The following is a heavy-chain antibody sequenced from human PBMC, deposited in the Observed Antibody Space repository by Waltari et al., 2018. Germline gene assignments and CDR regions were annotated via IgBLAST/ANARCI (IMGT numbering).Heavy chain of an antibody. Sequence: QVQLVQSGAEVKKSGASVKVSCKASGYTFTGYHMQWVRQAPGQGLEWMGRINPNSGGTNYAQKFQGRVTMTRDTSISTAYMELSRLRSDDTAVYYCARDLLRGSYVGFDYWGQGTLVTVSS. CDR1: GYTFTGYH. J-gene: IGHJ4*02. V-gene: IGHV1-2*06. CDR2: INPNSGGT. D-gene: IGHD1-26*01. CDR3: ARDLLRGSYVGFDY.